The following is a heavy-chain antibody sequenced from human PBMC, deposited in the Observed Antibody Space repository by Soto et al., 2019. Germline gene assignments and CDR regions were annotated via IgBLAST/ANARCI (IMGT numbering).Heavy chain of an antibody. V-gene: IGHV4-31*03. CDR2: IYYSGST. Sequence: SETLSLTCTVSGGSISRGGYYWSWIRQHPGKGLEWIGYIYYSGSTYYNPSLKSRVTISVDTSKNQFSLKLSSVTAADTAVYYCARLFDYGGNLRLDYWGQGTLVTVSS. J-gene: IGHJ4*02. CDR3: ARLFDYGGNLRLDY. CDR1: GGSISRGGYY. D-gene: IGHD4-17*01.